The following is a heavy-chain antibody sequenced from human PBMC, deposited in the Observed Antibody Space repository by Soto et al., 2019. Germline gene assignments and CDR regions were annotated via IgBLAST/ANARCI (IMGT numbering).Heavy chain of an antibody. CDR3: AAGGNWNDDNWFDP. J-gene: IGHJ5*02. D-gene: IGHD1-1*01. V-gene: IGHV4-39*01. Sequence: QLQLQESGPGLVKPSETLSLTCTVSGGSISSSSYYWGWIRQPPGKGLEWIGSIYYSGSTYYNPSLKSRVTISVDTSKNQFSLKLSSVTDADTAVYYCAAGGNWNDDNWFDPWGQGTLVTVSS. CDR2: IYYSGST. CDR1: GGSISSSSYY.